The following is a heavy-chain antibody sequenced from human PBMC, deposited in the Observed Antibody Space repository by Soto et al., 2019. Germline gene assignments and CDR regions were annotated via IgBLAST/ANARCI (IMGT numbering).Heavy chain of an antibody. CDR3: AREGRLGSGFDY. Sequence: QVQVVESGGGVVQPGRSLRLSCAASGFTFSSYAIHWVRQAPGKGLEWVAVISYDGSKKYYADSVKGRFTISRDNSKNTMYLQMNSMRVKDTAVYYCAREGRLGSGFDYWGQGTLVTVSS. CDR1: GFTFSSYA. V-gene: IGHV3-30-3*01. D-gene: IGHD6-25*01. CDR2: ISYDGSKK. J-gene: IGHJ4*02.